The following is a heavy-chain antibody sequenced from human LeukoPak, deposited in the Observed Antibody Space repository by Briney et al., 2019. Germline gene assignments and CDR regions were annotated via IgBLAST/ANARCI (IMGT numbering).Heavy chain of an antibody. J-gene: IGHJ4*02. V-gene: IGHV4-39*01. CDR2: IYYSGST. CDR3: ARQPSSMVTLGVQIDSDY. Sequence: SETLSHTCTVSGGSISSSSYYWGWIRQPPGKGLEWIGSIYYSGSTYYNPSLKSRVTISVDTSKNQFSLKLSSVTAADTAVYYCARQPSSMVTLGVQIDSDYWGQGTLVTVSS. CDR1: GGSISSSSYY. D-gene: IGHD5-18*01.